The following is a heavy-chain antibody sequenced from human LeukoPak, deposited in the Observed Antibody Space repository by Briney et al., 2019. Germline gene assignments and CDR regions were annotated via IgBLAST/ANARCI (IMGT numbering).Heavy chain of an antibody. D-gene: IGHD2-21*01. CDR1: GFTVSSNY. J-gene: IGHJ1*01. V-gene: IGHV3-53*01. CDR3: ARDGGVVSTWYWFFQH. Sequence: PGGSLRLSCAASGFTVSSNYMSWVRQAPGKGLEWVSVIYSGGSTYYADSVKGRFTISRDSSKSTVYLQMNSLRADDTAVYYCARDGGVVSTWYWFFQHWGQGTLVTVSS. CDR2: IYSGGST.